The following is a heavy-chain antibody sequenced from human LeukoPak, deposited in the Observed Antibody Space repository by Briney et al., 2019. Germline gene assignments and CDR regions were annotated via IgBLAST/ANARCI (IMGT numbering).Heavy chain of an antibody. V-gene: IGHV3-30*02. CDR2: IRYDGTNK. CDR3: ARDSGYDPGPFDY. D-gene: IGHD5-12*01. J-gene: IGHJ4*02. CDR1: GFTFISYS. Sequence: GGSLRLSCAASGFTFISYSIHWVRQAPGKGLEWVAFIRYDGTNKYYADSVKGRFTISRDNSKNTIYLQMNSLRAEDTAVYYCARDSGYDPGPFDYWGQGALVTVSS.